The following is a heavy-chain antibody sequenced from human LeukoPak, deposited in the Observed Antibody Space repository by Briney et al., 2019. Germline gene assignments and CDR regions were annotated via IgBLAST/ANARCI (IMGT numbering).Heavy chain of an antibody. CDR1: GFNFGTFA. D-gene: IGHD3-10*01. Sequence: GGSLRLSCEAAGFNFGTFAMHWVRQAPGEGLEWLAIIWYDGSNKHYSDSVKGRFTISRDNSKSSLYLQMNSLRAEDTAVYYCRGTYYYGSGIDGDYFDYWGQGTLVTVSS. V-gene: IGHV3-33*01. CDR2: IWYDGSNK. J-gene: IGHJ4*02. CDR3: RGTYYYGSGIDGDYFDY.